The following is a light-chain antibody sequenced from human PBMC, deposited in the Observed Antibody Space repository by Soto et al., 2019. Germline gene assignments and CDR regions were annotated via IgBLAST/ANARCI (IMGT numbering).Light chain of an antibody. J-gene: IGKJ1*01. CDR2: AAS. CDR3: QQSYSTSWT. Sequence: DIQMTQSPSSLSASVGDRVTITCRASQSISSYLNWYQQKPGKAPNLLIYAASNLQSGVPSRFSGSGSGTDFTLTINSLQPEDFASYYCQQSYSTSWTFGQGTKVEI. CDR1: QSISSY. V-gene: IGKV1-39*01.